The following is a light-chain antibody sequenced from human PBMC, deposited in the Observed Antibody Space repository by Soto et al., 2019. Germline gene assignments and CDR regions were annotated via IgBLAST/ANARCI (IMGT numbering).Light chain of an antibody. CDR3: QQYNDRPSWT. J-gene: IGKJ1*01. V-gene: IGKV3-15*01. CDR1: QRVSSN. CDR2: GAA. Sequence: EIVISHSLLALSVSPGERATLSCRGSQRVSSNLAWYQQKPGQAPRRLIYGAASRATGIPAGWSGSGCGTEFTLTISSRQYDDFAVYYCQQYNDRPSWTFGQGTKVDI.